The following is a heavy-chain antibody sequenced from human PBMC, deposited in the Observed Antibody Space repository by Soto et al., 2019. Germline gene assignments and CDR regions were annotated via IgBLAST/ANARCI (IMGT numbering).Heavy chain of an antibody. J-gene: IGHJ4*02. CDR1: GGSFSSGSYY. V-gene: IGHV4-61*01. Sequence: KTSESLSLTGTVPGGSFSSGSYYWSWILQPPGKGLEWIGYIYYSGSTNYNPSLKSRVTISVDTSKNQFSLKLSSVTAADTAVYYCASGYSSSWYIYWGQGTLVTVSS. CDR2: IYYSGST. D-gene: IGHD6-13*01. CDR3: ASGYSSSWYIY.